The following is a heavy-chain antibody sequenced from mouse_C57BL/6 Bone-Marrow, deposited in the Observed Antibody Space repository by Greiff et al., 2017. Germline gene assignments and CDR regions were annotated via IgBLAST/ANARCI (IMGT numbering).Heavy chain of an antibody. CDR3: ARDTGYDYDGFAY. CDR2: ISDGGSYT. Sequence: EVKLVESGGGLVKPGGSLKLSCAASGFTFSSYAMSWVRQTPEKRLEWVATISDGGSYTYYPDNVKGRFTISRDNAKNNLYLQMSHLKSEDTAMYYCARDTGYDYDGFAYWGQGTLVTVSA. J-gene: IGHJ3*01. CDR1: GFTFSSYA. V-gene: IGHV5-4*01. D-gene: IGHD2-4*01.